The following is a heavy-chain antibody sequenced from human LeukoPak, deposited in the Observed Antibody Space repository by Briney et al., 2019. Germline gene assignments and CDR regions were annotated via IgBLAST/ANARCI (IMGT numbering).Heavy chain of an antibody. J-gene: IGHJ5*02. V-gene: IGHV1-69*06. Sequence: SVKVSCKASGGTFSSYSISWVRQAPGQGLEWMGGIIPIFGTTNYAQKFQGRVTITADKSTSTAYMELSSLRSEDAAVYYCARDRSVLRYGWGSYYPGSNWFDPWGQGTLVTVSS. CDR1: GGTFSSYS. CDR2: IIPIFGTT. CDR3: ARDRSVLRYGWGSYYPGSNWFDP. D-gene: IGHD3-10*01.